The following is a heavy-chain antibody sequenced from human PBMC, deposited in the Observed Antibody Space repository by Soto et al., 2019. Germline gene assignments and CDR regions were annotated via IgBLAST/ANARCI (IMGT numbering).Heavy chain of an antibody. D-gene: IGHD6-13*01. CDR2: ISAYNGNT. CDR1: GYTFTSYG. CDR3: VRASSSWHHKYFQH. J-gene: IGHJ1*01. Sequence: ASVKVSCKASGYTFTSYGISWVRQAPGQGLEWMGWISAYNGNTNYAQKLQGRVTMTTDTSTSTAYMELRSLRSDDTAVYYCVRASSSWHHKYFQHWGQGTLVTVS. V-gene: IGHV1-18*01.